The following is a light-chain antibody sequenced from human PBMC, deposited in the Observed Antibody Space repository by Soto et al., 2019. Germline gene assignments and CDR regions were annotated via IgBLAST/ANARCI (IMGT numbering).Light chain of an antibody. CDR1: QSVSDD. CDR3: HQYNNWPQT. Sequence: IVLTQSPAALSVSPGERVSLSCRASQSVSDDLAGYQQKPGKAPRLVIHGASTRATDFPARFSGSGSGTEFTLTISSLQSEDFGVYFCHQYNNWPQTFGGGTKVEIK. CDR2: GAS. V-gene: IGKV3-15*01. J-gene: IGKJ4*01.